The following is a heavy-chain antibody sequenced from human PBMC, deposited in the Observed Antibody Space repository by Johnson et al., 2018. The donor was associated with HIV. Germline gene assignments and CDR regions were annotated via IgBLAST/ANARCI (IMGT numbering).Heavy chain of an antibody. D-gene: IGHD3-10*02. CDR3: ARDGREIVAQGSFDI. Sequence: VQLVESGGGLAQPGGSLRLSCAASGITVSSNYMSWVRQAPGKGLEWVSVIFTVGDVYYADSVKGRFTISRDNSKNILYFQMNSLRPEDTAVYYCARDGREIVAQGSFDIWGQGTMVTVSS. V-gene: IGHV3-66*02. CDR1: GITVSSNY. CDR2: IFTVGDV. J-gene: IGHJ3*02.